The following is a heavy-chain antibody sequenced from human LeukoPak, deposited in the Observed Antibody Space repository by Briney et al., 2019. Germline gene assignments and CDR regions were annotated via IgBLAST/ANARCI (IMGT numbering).Heavy chain of an antibody. J-gene: IGHJ4*02. CDR1: GFTFSSYA. V-gene: IGHV3-23*01. CDR3: TRNSGDGRAYDY. Sequence: GSLRLSCAASGFTFSSYAMSWVRQAPGKGLEWVSAISGSGGSTYYADSVKGRFTISRDNSQNTLFLQLNSLRGEDTALYYCTRNSGDGRAYDYWGQGTLVTVSS. CDR2: ISGSGGST. D-gene: IGHD2-15*01.